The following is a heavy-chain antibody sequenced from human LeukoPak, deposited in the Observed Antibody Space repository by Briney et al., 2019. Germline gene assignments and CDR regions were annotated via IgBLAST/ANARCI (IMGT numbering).Heavy chain of an antibody. D-gene: IGHD2-8*01. J-gene: IGHJ4*02. Sequence: GRSLRLSCAGSGFSFSRYWMAWVRRAPGKGLEWVASINQDVSRIHYVDSVKGRFTISRDNAKSSLFLQMTSLRVEDTAVYYCARLKDDVTKFDYWGQGTLVIVSS. CDR2: INQDVSRI. V-gene: IGHV3-7*01. CDR1: GFSFSRYW. CDR3: ARLKDDVTKFDY.